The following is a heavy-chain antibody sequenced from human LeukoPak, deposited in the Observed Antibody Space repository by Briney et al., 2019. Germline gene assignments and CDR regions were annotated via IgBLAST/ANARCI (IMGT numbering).Heavy chain of an antibody. Sequence: HPGGSLRLSCAASGFTFSSYSMNWVRQAPGKRLVWVSRISGDGSVTNYADSVQGRFTISRDNAENILYLQINNLRSEDTAVYYCARYSSSSGGASYYLDYWGHGTLVTVSS. D-gene: IGHD6-6*01. CDR2: ISGDGSVT. CDR3: ARYSSSSGGASYYLDY. J-gene: IGHJ4*01. CDR1: GFTFSSYS. V-gene: IGHV3-74*01.